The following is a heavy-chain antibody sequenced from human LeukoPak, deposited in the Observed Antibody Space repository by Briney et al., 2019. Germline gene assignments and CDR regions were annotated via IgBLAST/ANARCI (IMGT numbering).Heavy chain of an antibody. CDR1: GDTLTSYY. J-gene: IGHJ3*02. D-gene: IGHD6-19*01. CDR3: AREGIAVALGGAFDI. V-gene: IGHV1-46*01. CDR2: INPSGGST. Sequence: ASVKVSFKASGDTLTSYYMHWVRQAPGQGLEWMGIINPSGGSTTYAQKFQGRVTMTRDTSTSTVYMELSSLRSEDTAVYYCAREGIAVALGGAFDIWGQGTMVTVSS.